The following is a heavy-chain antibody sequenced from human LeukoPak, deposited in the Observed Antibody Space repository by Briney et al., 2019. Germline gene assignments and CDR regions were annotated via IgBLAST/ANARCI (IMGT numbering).Heavy chain of an antibody. CDR1: GGSISSHY. CDR2: IHNSGIT. CDR3: ARDLGSNYVYFDY. V-gene: IGHV4-4*07. Sequence: SETPSLTCTVSGGSISSHYWSWIRQPAGKGLEYIGRIHNSGITNYNPSLKSRVTMSGDTSKNQFSLKLSSVTAADTAVYYCARDLGSNYVYFDYWGQGSLVTVSS. D-gene: IGHD1-26*01. J-gene: IGHJ4*02.